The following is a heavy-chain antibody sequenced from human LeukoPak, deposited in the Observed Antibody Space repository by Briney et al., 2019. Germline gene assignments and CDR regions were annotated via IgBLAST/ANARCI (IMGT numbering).Heavy chain of an antibody. Sequence: PSETLSLTCTVSGGSISSSSYYWGWIRQPPGKGLEWIGSIYYSGSTYYNPSLKSRVTISVDTSKNQFSLKLSSVTAADTAVYYCARGSRSVDYWGQGTLVTVSS. J-gene: IGHJ4*02. D-gene: IGHD6-25*01. V-gene: IGHV4-39*07. CDR2: IYYSGST. CDR1: GGSISSSSYY. CDR3: ARGSRSVDY.